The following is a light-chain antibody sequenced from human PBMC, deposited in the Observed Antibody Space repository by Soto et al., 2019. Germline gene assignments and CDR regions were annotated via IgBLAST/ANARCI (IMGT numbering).Light chain of an antibody. CDR2: DAS. Sequence: DIQMTQSPSTLSASVGDRVTITCRASQSISSWLAWYQQKPGKAPKLLIYDASSLESGVPSRFSGSGSATHFTLTISSLQPEDFATYYCQQTYNTPYTFGQGTRLEIK. V-gene: IGKV1-5*01. J-gene: IGKJ5*01. CDR3: QQTYNTPYT. CDR1: QSISSW.